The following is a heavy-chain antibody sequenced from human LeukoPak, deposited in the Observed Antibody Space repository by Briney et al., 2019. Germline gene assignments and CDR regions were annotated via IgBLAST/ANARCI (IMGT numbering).Heavy chain of an antibody. D-gene: IGHD3-16*01. V-gene: IGHV4-59*01. CDR1: GGSISSYY. J-gene: IGHJ4*02. CDR3: AREKGGVFDY. CDR2: IYYSGST. Sequence: SETLSLTCTVSGGSISSYYWSWIRQPPGKGLEWIGYIYYSGSTNYNPSLKSRVTISVDTSKNQFSLKLSSVTAADTAVYYCAREKGGVFDYWGQGTLVTVSS.